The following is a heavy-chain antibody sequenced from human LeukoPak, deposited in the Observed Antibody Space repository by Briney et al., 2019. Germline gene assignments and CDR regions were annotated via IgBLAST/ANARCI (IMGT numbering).Heavy chain of an antibody. J-gene: IGHJ6*02. Sequence: SETLSLTCAVYGFTFSDYYWSWIRQPPGKGLEWIGDINHSGSTTYNPSLKSRVTISLDTSMTQFSLKLTSVTAADTAVYYCARLRNDFWSGFTYDCGVDVWGHGTTVTVSS. D-gene: IGHD3-3*01. V-gene: IGHV4-34*01. CDR3: ARLRNDFWSGFTYDCGVDV. CDR1: GFTFSDYY. CDR2: INHSGST.